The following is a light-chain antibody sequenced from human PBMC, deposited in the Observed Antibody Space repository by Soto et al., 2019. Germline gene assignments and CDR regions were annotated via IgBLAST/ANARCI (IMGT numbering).Light chain of an antibody. CDR1: QSVSSW. J-gene: IGKJ1*01. CDR2: DAS. CDR3: QQYNRYWT. V-gene: IGKV1-5*01. Sequence: DIQMTQSPSTLSASVGDRVTITCRASQSVSSWLAWYQQKPGKAPKVLIYDASSLESGVPSRFSGSGSGTEFTLTISSLQPDDFATYYGQQYNRYWTFGQGTKV.